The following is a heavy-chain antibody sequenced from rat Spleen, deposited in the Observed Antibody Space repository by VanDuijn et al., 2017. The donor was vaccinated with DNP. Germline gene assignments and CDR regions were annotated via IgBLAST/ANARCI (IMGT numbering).Heavy chain of an antibody. D-gene: IGHD1-6*01. Sequence: EVKLVESGGGLVQPRRSLKLSCAASGFNFNDCWLGWVRQAPGKGLEWIGEINKDSSTTNSSPSLRERFTISRDNAKSTLYLQMDSLRSEDTATYYCATRGYYGLAYYFHYWGQGVMVTVSS. V-gene: IGHV4-2*01. J-gene: IGHJ2*01. CDR1: GFNFNDCW. CDR3: ATRGYYGLAYYFHY. CDR2: INKDSSTT.